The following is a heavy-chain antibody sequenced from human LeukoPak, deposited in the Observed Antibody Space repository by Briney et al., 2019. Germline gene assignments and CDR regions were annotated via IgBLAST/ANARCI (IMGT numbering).Heavy chain of an antibody. CDR1: GFTVSSNY. D-gene: IGHD3-22*01. V-gene: IGHV3-53*01. CDR2: IYSGGST. Sequence: PGESLRLSCAASGFTVSSNYMSWVRQAPGKGLEWASVIYSGGSTYYADSVKGRFTISRDNSKNTLYLQMNSLRAEDTAVYYCARVSRGPHPYYYDSSGYMDYWGQGTLVTVSS. CDR3: ARVSRGPHPYYYDSSGYMDY. J-gene: IGHJ4*02.